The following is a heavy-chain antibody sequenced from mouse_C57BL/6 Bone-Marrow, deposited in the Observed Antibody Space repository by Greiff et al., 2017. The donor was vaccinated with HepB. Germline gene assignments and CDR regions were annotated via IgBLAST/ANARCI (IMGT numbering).Heavy chain of an antibody. CDR1: GFSLTSYG. V-gene: IGHV2-2*01. CDR3: ARRLRREGYYFDY. CDR2: IWSGGST. J-gene: IGHJ2*01. D-gene: IGHD2-2*01. Sequence: VQRVESGPGLVQPSQSLSITCTVSGFSLTSYGVHWVRQSPGKGLEWLGVIWSGGSTDYNAAFISRLSISKDNSKSQVFFKMNSLQADDTAIYYCARRLRREGYYFDYWGQGTTLTVSS.